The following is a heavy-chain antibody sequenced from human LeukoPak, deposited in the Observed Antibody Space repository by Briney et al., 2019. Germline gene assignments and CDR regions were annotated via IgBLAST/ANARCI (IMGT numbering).Heavy chain of an antibody. J-gene: IGHJ3*02. V-gene: IGHV3-33*01. CDR2: IWYDGSNK. CDR1: GFTFSSYG. D-gene: IGHD3-22*01. CDR3: ARDSVYYDSSGNAFDI. Sequence: HAGRSLRLSCAASGFTFSSYGMHWVRQAPGKGLEWVAVIWYDGSNKYYADSVKGRFTTSRDNSKNTLYLQMNSLRAEDTAVYYCARDSVYYDSSGNAFDIWGQGTMVTVSS.